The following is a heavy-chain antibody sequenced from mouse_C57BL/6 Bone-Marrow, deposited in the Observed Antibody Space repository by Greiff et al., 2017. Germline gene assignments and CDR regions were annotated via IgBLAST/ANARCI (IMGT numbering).Heavy chain of an antibody. J-gene: IGHJ2*01. CDR2: IYPGNGDT. CDR1: GYTFTSYN. D-gene: IGHD1-1*01. Sequence: QVQLKESGAELVRPGASVKMSCKASGYTFTSYNMHWVKQTPRQGLEWIGAIYPGNGDTSYNQKFKGKATLTVDKSSSTAYMQLSSLTSEDSAVYFCAGGRLREYFDYWGQGTTLTVSS. V-gene: IGHV1-12*01. CDR3: AGGRLREYFDY.